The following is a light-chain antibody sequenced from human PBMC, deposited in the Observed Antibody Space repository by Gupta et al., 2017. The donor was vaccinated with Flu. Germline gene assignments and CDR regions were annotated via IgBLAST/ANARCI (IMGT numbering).Light chain of an antibody. CDR3: GSWDTSLNVLI. CDR2: END. J-gene: IGLJ2*01. V-gene: IGLV1-51*02. Sequence: KATTSTSGSSSNIGNRYVSGHQQYPRTAPRLLIYENDTRPSVIPDRFSGSKSATSATLGIAGLQTGDEADYYCGSWDTSLNVLIFGGGTKLTVL. CDR1: SSNIGNRY.